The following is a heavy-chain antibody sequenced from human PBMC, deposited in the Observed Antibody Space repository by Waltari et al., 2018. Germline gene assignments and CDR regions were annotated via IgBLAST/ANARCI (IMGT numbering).Heavy chain of an antibody. J-gene: IGHJ3*02. Sequence: QVLLQESGPGLLKPSETLSLTCTVSGYSISRGYYWAWIRQPPGKGLEWIASIYHTGDTYQNPSLKGRVTISMDTSKDFFSLKLDSVTGADTAVYFCARATVGSTTTESFDIWGRGTLVSGSS. D-gene: IGHD1-26*01. CDR1: GYSISRGYY. V-gene: IGHV4-38-2*02. CDR2: IYHTGDT. CDR3: ARATVGSTTTESFDI.